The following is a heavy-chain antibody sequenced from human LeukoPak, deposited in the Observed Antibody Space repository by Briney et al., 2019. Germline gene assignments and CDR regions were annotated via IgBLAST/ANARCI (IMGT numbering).Heavy chain of an antibody. CDR1: GFTLRSYV. CDR2: IYSGGST. J-gene: IGHJ4*02. CDR3: ARVLEYYYDQYYFDY. D-gene: IGHD3-22*01. V-gene: IGHV3-66*01. Sequence: PGGSLRLSCVASGFTLRSYVMNWVRQTPGKGLEWVSVIYSGGSTYYADSVKGRFTISRDNSKNTLYLQMNSLRAEDTAVYYCARVLEYYYDQYYFDYWGQGTLVTVSS.